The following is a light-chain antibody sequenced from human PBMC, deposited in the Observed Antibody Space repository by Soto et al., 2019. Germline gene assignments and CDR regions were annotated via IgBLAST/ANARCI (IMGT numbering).Light chain of an antibody. CDR3: QQYNSWPIT. CDR1: QSVSSN. Sequence: EIVMTQSPATLSVSPGERATLSCRASQSVSSNLAWYQQKPGQAPRLLIYGASTRATGIPARFSGSGSGTEFPLTISSLQSEDFAVYFCQQYNSWPITFGQGTRLDIK. J-gene: IGKJ5*01. CDR2: GAS. V-gene: IGKV3-15*01.